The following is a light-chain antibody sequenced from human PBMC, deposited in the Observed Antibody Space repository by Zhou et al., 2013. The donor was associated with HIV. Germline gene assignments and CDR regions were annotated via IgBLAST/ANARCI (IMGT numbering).Light chain of an antibody. CDR2: DAS. V-gene: IGKV1-5*03. CDR1: YSVDKS. CDR3: QQYSSDSDYT. J-gene: IGKJ2*01. Sequence: DIQMTQSPSTLAASFGDGVIITCRATYSVDKSLAWYQQKPGKPPKLLVYDASTLENGVSSRFRGRGSGTEFTLTISNVQPDDFATYFCQQYSSDSDYTFGQGTTLEI.